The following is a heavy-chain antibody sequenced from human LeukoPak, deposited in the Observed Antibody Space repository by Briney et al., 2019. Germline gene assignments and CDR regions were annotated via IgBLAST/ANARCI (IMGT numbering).Heavy chain of an antibody. CDR1: GFTFGTYD. CDR3: ARQNRNGFDY. D-gene: IGHD2-8*01. CDR2: TGTAGDT. Sequence: GGSLRLSCAASGFTFGTYDFHWVRQTTGKGLEWVSATGTAGDTWYSGSVKGRFTISRENAKSSMYLQMNSLRVGDTAVYYCARQNRNGFDYWGQGTLVTVSS. J-gene: IGHJ4*02. V-gene: IGHV3-13*01.